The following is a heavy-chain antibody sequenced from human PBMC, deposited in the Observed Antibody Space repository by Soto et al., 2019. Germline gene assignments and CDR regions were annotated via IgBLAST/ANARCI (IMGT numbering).Heavy chain of an antibody. CDR3: AKDRATYYYDSSDYFYYFGMDL. Sequence: GGSLRLSCDASGFIFSDYGMHWVRQAPGKGLEWVALISYDGTKKNYADSVRGRFTISRDDSKNTLYLQMNNLRAEDTALYYCAKDRATYYYDSSDYFYYFGMDLWGQGTTVTVSS. CDR1: GFIFSDYG. J-gene: IGHJ6*02. CDR2: ISYDGTKK. D-gene: IGHD3-22*01. V-gene: IGHV3-30*18.